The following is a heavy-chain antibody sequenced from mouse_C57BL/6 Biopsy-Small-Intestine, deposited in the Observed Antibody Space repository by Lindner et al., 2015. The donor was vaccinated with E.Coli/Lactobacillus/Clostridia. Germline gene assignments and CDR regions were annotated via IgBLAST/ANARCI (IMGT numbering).Heavy chain of an antibody. J-gene: IGHJ4*01. V-gene: IGHV5-17*01. Sequence: VQLQEVWGGLVKPGGSLKLSCAASGFTFSDYGMHWVRQAPEKGLEWVAYINPGSSSIYYADTVKGRFTISRDNAKNTLFLQMTSLRSEDTAMYYCATPMDYWGQGTSVTVSS. CDR1: GFTFSDYG. CDR2: INPGSSSI. CDR3: ATPMDY.